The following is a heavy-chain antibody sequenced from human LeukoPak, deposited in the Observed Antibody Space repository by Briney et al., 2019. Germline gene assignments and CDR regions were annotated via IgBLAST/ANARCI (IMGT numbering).Heavy chain of an antibody. D-gene: IGHD3-10*01. Sequence: GESLRISCKGPGYSFTGYWISWVRQMPGKGLEWMGRIDPSDSYTNYSPSFQGHVTISADKSISTAYLQWSSLKASDTAMYYCARQGLLWFGELLPPFDYWGQGTLVTVSS. CDR3: ARQGLLWFGELLPPFDY. J-gene: IGHJ4*02. CDR2: IDPSDSYT. V-gene: IGHV5-10-1*01. CDR1: GYSFTGYW.